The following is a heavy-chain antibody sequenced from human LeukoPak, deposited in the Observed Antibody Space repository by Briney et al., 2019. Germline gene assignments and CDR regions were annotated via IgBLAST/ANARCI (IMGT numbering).Heavy chain of an antibody. CDR1: GGSISNSGYY. J-gene: IGHJ4*02. CDR3: ASRSSGYSSGWLVFDY. V-gene: IGHV4-39*01. Sequence: PSVTLSLTCSVSGGSISNSGYYWGWIRQPPGKGLEWIGSIYYSGSIYYNPSLKSRVTISVDTSKNQFSPKLSSVTAADTAVYYCASRSSGYSSGWLVFDYWGQGTLVTVSS. D-gene: IGHD6-19*01. CDR2: IYYSGSI.